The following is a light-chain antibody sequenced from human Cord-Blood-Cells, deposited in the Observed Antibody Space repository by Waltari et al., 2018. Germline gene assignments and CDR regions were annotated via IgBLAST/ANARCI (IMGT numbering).Light chain of an antibody. CDR1: SSDVGGYNY. CDR3: SSYTSSSTYV. CDR2: HVS. J-gene: IGLJ1*01. V-gene: IGLV2-14*01. Sequence: QFALTQPASVSGSPGQSITISCTGTSSDVGGYNYVSWYQQHPGKAPKLMIYHVSKRPPGVSKRFSGSTSGNTASLTISGLQAEDEADYYCSSYTSSSTYVFETGTKVTVL.